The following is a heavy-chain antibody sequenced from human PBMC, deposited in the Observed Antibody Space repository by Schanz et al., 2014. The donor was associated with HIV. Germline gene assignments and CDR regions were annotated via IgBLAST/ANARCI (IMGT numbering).Heavy chain of an antibody. J-gene: IGHJ3*01. Sequence: EVHLVESGGGLVQPGGSLRLSCAASGFTFSRHWMTWGRQVPGKGLEWVANIKEDGSEINYVDSVKGRFTASRDSSKNTLYLQMDSLRVEDTATYYCRVFMGAFDVWGQGTMVTVSS. CDR1: GFTFSRHW. CDR3: RVFMGAFDV. CDR2: IKEDGSEI. V-gene: IGHV3-7*01. D-gene: IGHD6-13*01.